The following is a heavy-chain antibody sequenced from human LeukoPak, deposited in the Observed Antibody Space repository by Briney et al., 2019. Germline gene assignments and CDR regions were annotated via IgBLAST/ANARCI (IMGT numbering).Heavy chain of an antibody. CDR3: ASFIKDRYYYYGMDV. CDR1: GYTFTSYD. J-gene: IGHJ6*02. Sequence: ASVKVSCKASGYTFTSYDINWVRQATGQGLEWMGWMNPNSGNTGYAQKFQGRVTMTRNTSISTAYMELSSLRSEDTAVYYCASFIKDRYYYYGMDVWGQGTTVTVSS. V-gene: IGHV1-8*01. CDR2: MNPNSGNT.